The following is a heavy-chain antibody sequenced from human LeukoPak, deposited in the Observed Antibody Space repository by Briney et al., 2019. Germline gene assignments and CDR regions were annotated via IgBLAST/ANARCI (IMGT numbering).Heavy chain of an antibody. J-gene: IGHJ4*02. CDR3: ARHYYDILTPFDY. CDR2: MYYSGST. Sequence: PSETLSLACTVSGGSISSSSYYWGWIRQPPGQGLEWIGSMYYSGSTYYHPSLKSRVTISVDTSKNQFSLKLSSVTAADTAVYYCARHYYDILTPFDYWGQGTLVTVSS. V-gene: IGHV4-39*01. CDR1: GGSISSSSYY. D-gene: IGHD3-9*01.